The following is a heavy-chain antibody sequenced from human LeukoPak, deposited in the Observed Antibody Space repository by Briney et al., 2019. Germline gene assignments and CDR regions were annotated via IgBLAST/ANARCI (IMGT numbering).Heavy chain of an antibody. J-gene: IGHJ6*02. V-gene: IGHV5-51*01. CDR1: GYSFTSYW. Sequence: GESLKISCKGSGYSFTSYWFGWVRQMPGKGLEWMGIIYPGDSDTRYSPSFQGQVTISADKSISTAYLQWSSLKASDTAMYYCARHLQSIAAAGIPSRLYYYGMDVWGQGTTVTVSS. CDR3: ARHLQSIAAAGIPSRLYYYGMDV. CDR2: IYPGDSDT. D-gene: IGHD6-13*01.